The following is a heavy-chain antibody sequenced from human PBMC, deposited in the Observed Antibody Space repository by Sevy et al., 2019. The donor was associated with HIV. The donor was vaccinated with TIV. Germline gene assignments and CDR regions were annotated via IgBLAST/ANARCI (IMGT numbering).Heavy chain of an antibody. V-gene: IGHV3-15*07. D-gene: IGHD2-2*01. CDR1: GFSFSKAW. CDR2: IKSKTDGGTT. CDR3: ATEGIVLAYGMDV. Sequence: GGCLRLSCAASGFSFSKAWMNWVRQAPGKGLEWVGRIKSKTDGGTTDYAAPVKGRFTISRDDSKNTLYLQMNSLKTEDTAVYYCATEGIVLAYGMDVWGQGTTVTVSS. J-gene: IGHJ6*02.